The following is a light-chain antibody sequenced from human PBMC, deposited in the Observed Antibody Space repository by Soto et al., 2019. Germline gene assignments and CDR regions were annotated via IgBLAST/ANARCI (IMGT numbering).Light chain of an antibody. CDR2: DVT. CDR1: SSDVGGYNF. Sequence: QSALTQPRSVSGSLGQSVTISCTGTSSDVGGYNFVSWYQHHPGKAPTLMIYDVTERPSGVPDRFPGSRSGNTASLTISGLQAEDEADYYCCSYAGSYIFLFGGGTKLTVL. J-gene: IGLJ2*01. CDR3: CSYAGSYIFL. V-gene: IGLV2-11*01.